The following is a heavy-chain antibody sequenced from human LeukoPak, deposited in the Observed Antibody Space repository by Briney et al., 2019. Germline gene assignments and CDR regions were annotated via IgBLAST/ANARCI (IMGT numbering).Heavy chain of an antibody. CDR3: ARDVTPATV. V-gene: IGHV4-59*01. CDR1: GGSISNNY. Sequence: SETLSLTCTVSGGSISNNYWGWLRQPPGKGLEWIGYVRYGGSTNYNPSLKSRVTISVDTSKNQFSLNLSSVTAADTAVYYCARDVTPATVWGQGTLVTVS. J-gene: IGHJ4*02. CDR2: VRYGGST. D-gene: IGHD3-16*01.